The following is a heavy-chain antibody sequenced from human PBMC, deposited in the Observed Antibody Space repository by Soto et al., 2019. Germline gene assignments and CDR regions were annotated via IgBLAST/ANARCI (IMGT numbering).Heavy chain of an antibody. Sequence: QLQLQESGPGLVKPSETLSLTCTVSGGSVSSTSDYWGWIRQPPGKGLEWIGSGYHDGATSYNPSLKSRVTISVDTSKNQFSLQLSSVTTADTAVYYCATRLWSRYYADYWGQGTLVTVSS. CDR1: GGSVSSTSDY. CDR3: ATRLWSRYYADY. V-gene: IGHV4-39*01. J-gene: IGHJ4*02. D-gene: IGHD3-3*01. CDR2: GYHDGAT.